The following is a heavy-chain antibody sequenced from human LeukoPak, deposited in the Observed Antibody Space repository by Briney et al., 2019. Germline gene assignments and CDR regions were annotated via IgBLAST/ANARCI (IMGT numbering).Heavy chain of an antibody. CDR3: ARQDLSAQYDSSGYMGGAFDI. Sequence: ASVKLSCKASGYTFTGYYMHWVRQAPGQGLEWMGWINPNSGGTNYAQKFQGRVTMTRDTSISTAYIELSRLRSDDTAVYYCARQDLSAQYDSSGYMGGAFDIWGQGTMVTVSS. J-gene: IGHJ3*02. V-gene: IGHV1-2*02. D-gene: IGHD3-22*01. CDR2: INPNSGGT. CDR1: GYTFTGYY.